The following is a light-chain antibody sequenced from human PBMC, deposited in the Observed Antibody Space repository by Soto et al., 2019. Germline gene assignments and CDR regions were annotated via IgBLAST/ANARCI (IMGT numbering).Light chain of an antibody. Sequence: QSVLAQPRSVSGSPGQSVTISCTGTSSDVGVYDYVSWYQQHPGKAPKLMISEVSRRPSGVPERFSGSKSGNTASLTVSGLQADDEAHYYCSSYAGSNNFVFGTGTKVTVL. V-gene: IGLV2-8*01. J-gene: IGLJ1*01. CDR3: SSYAGSNNFV. CDR1: SSDVGVYDY. CDR2: EVS.